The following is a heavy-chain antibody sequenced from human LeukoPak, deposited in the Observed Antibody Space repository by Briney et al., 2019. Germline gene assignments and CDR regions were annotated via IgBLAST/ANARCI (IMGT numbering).Heavy chain of an antibody. CDR2: IYYSGST. CDR3: ARGYDSSLGHWFDP. Sequence: VKPSETLSLTCAVSGYSISSGYYWGWIRQPPGKGLEWLGYIYYSGSTYYNPSLKSPVTIAVDTSKNQCSLRLSSVTAADTAVYYCARGYDSSLGHWFDPWGQGTLVTVSS. J-gene: IGHJ5*02. D-gene: IGHD3-22*01. CDR1: GYSISSGYY. V-gene: IGHV4-30-4*08.